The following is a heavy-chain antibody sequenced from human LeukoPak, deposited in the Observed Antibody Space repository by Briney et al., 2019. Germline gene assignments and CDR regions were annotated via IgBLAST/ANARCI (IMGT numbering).Heavy chain of an antibody. V-gene: IGHV4-59*01. CDR2: IYYSGST. CDR3: ARADYYYYGMDV. J-gene: IGHJ6*02. Sequence: SETLSLTCTVSGGSISSYYWSWIRQPPEKGLELIGYIYYSGSTNYNPSLKSRVTISVDTSKNQFSLKLSSVTAADTAVYYCARADYYYYGMDVWGQGTTVTVSS. CDR1: GGSISSYY.